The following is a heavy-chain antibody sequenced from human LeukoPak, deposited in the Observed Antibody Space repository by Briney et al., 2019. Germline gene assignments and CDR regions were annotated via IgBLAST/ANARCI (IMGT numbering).Heavy chain of an antibody. Sequence: PSQTLSLTCTVSGGSISSGDYYWSWIRQPPGKGLEWIGYIYYSGSTYYNPSLKSRVTISVDTSKNQFSLKLSSVTAADTAVYHCTATMVRGVPQYYYYMDVWGKGTTVTVSS. V-gene: IGHV4-30-4*08. CDR1: GGSISSGDYY. D-gene: IGHD3-10*01. J-gene: IGHJ6*03. CDR3: TATMVRGVPQYYYYMDV. CDR2: IYYSGST.